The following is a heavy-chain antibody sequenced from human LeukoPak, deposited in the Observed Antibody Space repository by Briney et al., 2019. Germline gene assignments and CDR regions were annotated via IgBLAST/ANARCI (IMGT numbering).Heavy chain of an antibody. CDR3: TRDLTGKYYIAY. Sequence: GGSLRLSCAASGYNFSGFGMHWVRQAPGEGLEWVAYIGYTGTNTYYADSVKGRFTISRDNTKNTVHLQMNSLAAADTALYCWTRDLTGKYYIAYWGQGTLVTVSS. V-gene: IGHV3-30*02. CDR1: GYNFSGFG. CDR2: IGYTGTNT. J-gene: IGHJ4*02. D-gene: IGHD2-8*02.